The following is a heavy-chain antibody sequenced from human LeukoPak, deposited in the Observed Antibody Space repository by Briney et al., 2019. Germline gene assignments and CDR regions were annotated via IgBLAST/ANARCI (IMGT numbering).Heavy chain of an antibody. V-gene: IGHV3-23*01. CDR1: GFTFSSYA. CDR3: ATWGVVVALGQRAFDY. J-gene: IGHJ4*02. CDR2: ISGSGGST. D-gene: IGHD3-22*01. Sequence: PGGSLRLSCAASGFTFSSYAMSWVRQAPGKGLEWVSAISGSGGSTYYADSVKGRFTISRDNSNNTLYLQMNSLRVEDTAVYYCATWGVVVALGQRAFDYWGQGTLVTVSS.